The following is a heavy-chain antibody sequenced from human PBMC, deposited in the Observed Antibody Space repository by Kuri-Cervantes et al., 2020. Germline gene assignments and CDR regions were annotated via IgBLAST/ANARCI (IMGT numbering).Heavy chain of an antibody. D-gene: IGHD3-10*01. CDR3: AARSMVRGVINKNYFDY. CDR2: IIPIFGTT. V-gene: IGHV1-69*06. Sequence: SVKVSCKAPGGTFSSDAVSWVRQAPGQGLEWMGTIIPIFGTTNYAQKFQGRVMITADKSTGTAYMELSSLRSEDTAVYYCAARSMVRGVINKNYFDYWGQGTLVTVSS. J-gene: IGHJ4*02. CDR1: GGTFSSDA.